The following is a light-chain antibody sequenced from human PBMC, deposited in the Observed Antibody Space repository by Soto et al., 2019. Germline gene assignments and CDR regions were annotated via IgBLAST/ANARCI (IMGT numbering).Light chain of an antibody. J-gene: IGKJ4*01. CDR3: QQRDSWPLT. Sequence: EVVLTQSPAILSLSPGERATLSCRTNQTVSTYLAWYQHKAGQAPRLLIYSASKRATGIPARFSGSGSGTGFTLTISSLEPEDFAFYYCQQRDSWPLTFGGGTKV. CDR1: QTVSTY. V-gene: IGKV3-11*01. CDR2: SAS.